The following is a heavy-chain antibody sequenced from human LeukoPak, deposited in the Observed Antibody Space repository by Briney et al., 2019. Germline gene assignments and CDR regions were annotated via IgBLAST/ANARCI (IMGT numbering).Heavy chain of an antibody. V-gene: IGHV4-39*01. CDR1: GGSISSSSYY. CDR3: ARFWAAARVFDY. CDR2: IYYSGST. J-gene: IGHJ4*02. Sequence: SETLSLTCTVSGGSISSSSYYWGWIRQPPGKGLEWIGSIYYSGSTYYNPSLKSRVTISVDTSKNQFSLKLSSVTAADTAVYYCARFWAAARVFDYWGQGTLVTVSS. D-gene: IGHD6-6*01.